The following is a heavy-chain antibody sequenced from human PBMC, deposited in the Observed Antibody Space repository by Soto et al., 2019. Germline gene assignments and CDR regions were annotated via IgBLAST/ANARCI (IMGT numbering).Heavy chain of an antibody. V-gene: IGHV3-53*04. CDR3: ARRAGAAAGGNYYYYYMDV. J-gene: IGHJ6*03. D-gene: IGHD6-13*01. Sequence: EVQLVESGGGLVQPGGSLRLSCAASGFTVSSNYMSWVRQAPGKGLEWVSVIYSGGSTYYADSVKGRFTISRHNSKNTLYLQMTSLRAEDTAVYYCARRAGAAAGGNYYYYYMDVWGKGTTVTVSS. CDR1: GFTVSSNY. CDR2: IYSGGST.